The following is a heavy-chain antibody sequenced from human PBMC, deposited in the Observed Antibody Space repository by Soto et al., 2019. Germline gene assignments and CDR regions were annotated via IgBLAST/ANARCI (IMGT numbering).Heavy chain of an antibody. CDR1: GDSISSADYC. V-gene: IGHV4-31*03. J-gene: IGHJ1*01. D-gene: IGHD2-21*02. CDR3: ARMLAYCGVDCFSGYFQQ. Sequence: QVQLQESGPGLVKPSQTLSLTCTVSGDSISSADYCWNWIRQHPGKGLEWIGFLCYRGTTYYNPSLKSRVTISKDTSTNHFSLKLSSVTAADTAVYHCARMLAYCGVDCFSGYFQQWGQGTLVTVSS. CDR2: LCYRGTT.